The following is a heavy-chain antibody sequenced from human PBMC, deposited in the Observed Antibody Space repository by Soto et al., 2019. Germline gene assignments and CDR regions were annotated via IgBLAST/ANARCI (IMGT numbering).Heavy chain of an antibody. CDR3: ASDSSPSS. Sequence: QVQLVESGGGVVQPGRSLRLSCAASGFTFSSYAMHWVRQAPGKGLEWVAVISYDGSNKYYADSVKGRFTISRDNSKNTLYLQMNSLRAEGTAVYYCASDSSPSSWGQGTLVTVSS. CDR2: ISYDGSNK. D-gene: IGHD2-2*01. CDR1: GFTFSSYA. V-gene: IGHV3-30-3*01. J-gene: IGHJ4*02.